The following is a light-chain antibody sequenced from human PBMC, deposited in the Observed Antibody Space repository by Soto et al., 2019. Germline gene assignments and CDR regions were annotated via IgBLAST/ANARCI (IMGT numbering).Light chain of an antibody. Sequence: KCMLTQPHSVSESPGKTVIISCTRSSGSIASNYVQWYQQRPGSAPTIVIYEDNQRPSGVPDRFSGSVDSSSNSASLTISGLKTEDEADYYCHSYESNNVVFGGGTKVTVL. CDR2: EDN. V-gene: IGLV6-57*03. J-gene: IGLJ3*02. CDR1: SGSIASNY. CDR3: HSYESNNVV.